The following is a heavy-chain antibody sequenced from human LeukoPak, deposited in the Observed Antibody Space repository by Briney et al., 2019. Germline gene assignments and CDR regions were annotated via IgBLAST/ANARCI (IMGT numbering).Heavy chain of an antibody. CDR3: ARDRGGYNFYYYYGMDI. Sequence: GASVKVSCKASGYTFTSYYMHWVRQAPGQGLEWMGIINPSGGSTSYAQKFQDRVTITRDTSASTVYMELSSLTSEDTAVYYCARDRGGYNFYYYYGMDIWGQGTTVTVPS. CDR2: INPSGGST. D-gene: IGHD5-12*01. J-gene: IGHJ6*02. CDR1: GYTFTSYY. V-gene: IGHV1-46*01.